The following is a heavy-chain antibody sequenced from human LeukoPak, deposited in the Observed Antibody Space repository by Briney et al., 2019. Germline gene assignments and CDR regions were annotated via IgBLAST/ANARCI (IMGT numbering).Heavy chain of an antibody. J-gene: IGHJ4*02. CDR1: GFTFSSYS. V-gene: IGHV3-21*01. CDR3: ARVTRPVRWITIVRGVRFPPDY. Sequence: GGSLRLSCAASGFTFSSYSMNWVRQAPGKGLEWVSSISSSSSYICYADSVKGRFTISRDNAKNSLYLQMNSLRAEDTAVYYCARVTRPVRWITIVRGVRFPPDYWGQGTLVTVSS. CDR2: ISSSSSYI. D-gene: IGHD3-10*01.